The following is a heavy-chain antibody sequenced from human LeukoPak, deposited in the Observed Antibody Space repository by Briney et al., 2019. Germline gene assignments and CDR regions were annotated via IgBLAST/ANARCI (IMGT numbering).Heavy chain of an antibody. CDR3: ARAYQRLGELSLPDY. Sequence: ASVKVSCKASGYTFTSYAMNWVRQAPGQGLEWMGWIHPSTGNPTYAQGFTGRFVFSSDTSVSTTYLQISSLKAEDTAVYYCARAYQRLGELSLPDYWGQGTLVTVSS. J-gene: IGHJ4*02. V-gene: IGHV7-4-1*02. CDR2: IHPSTGNP. D-gene: IGHD3-16*02. CDR1: GYTFTSYA.